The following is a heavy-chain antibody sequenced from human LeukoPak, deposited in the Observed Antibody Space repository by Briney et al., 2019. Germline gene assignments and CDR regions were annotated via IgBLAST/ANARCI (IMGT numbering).Heavy chain of an antibody. CDR3: AKGHGDWYFYYFDY. D-gene: IGHD2-21*02. Sequence: GGSLRLSCAVCGFTFRNYGMSWVRQAPGKGMEWVSAISGSGDSTYYTDSVKGRFTISRDNDKNTLYLQMSSLRDEDTAIYYCAKGHGDWYFYYFDYWGQGTLVTVSS. CDR1: GFTFRNYG. J-gene: IGHJ4*02. CDR2: ISGSGDST. V-gene: IGHV3-23*01.